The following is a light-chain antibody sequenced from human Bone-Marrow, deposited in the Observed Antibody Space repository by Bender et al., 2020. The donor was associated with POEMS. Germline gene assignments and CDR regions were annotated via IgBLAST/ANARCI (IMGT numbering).Light chain of an antibody. V-gene: IGLV3-1*01. CDR1: NLDNKY. J-gene: IGLJ3*02. CDR2: EDT. Sequence: SYELAQPPSVSVSPGQTASIICSGDNLDNKYVWWYQQKAGQSPVVVISEDTERPSGIPERFSGSTSGNTATLTISGTQTTDEADYYCQAWDSFTAVFGGGTKLTVL. CDR3: QAWDSFTAV.